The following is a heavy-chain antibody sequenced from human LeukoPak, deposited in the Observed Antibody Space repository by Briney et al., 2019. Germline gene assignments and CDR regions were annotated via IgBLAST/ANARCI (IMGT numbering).Heavy chain of an antibody. Sequence: PGGTLRLSCAGSGFSFSTYGMNWVRQAPGKGLEWVSSISSSSSYIYYADSVKGRFTISRDNAKNSLYLQMNSLRAEDTAVYYCARRSQYSSSWNPFDYWGQGTLVTVSS. CDR1: GFSFSTYG. J-gene: IGHJ4*02. D-gene: IGHD6-13*01. CDR2: ISSSSSYI. CDR3: ARRSQYSSSWNPFDY. V-gene: IGHV3-21*01.